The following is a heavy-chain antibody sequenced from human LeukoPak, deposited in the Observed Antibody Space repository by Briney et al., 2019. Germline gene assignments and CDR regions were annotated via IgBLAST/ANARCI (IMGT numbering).Heavy chain of an antibody. D-gene: IGHD6-19*01. CDR3: ASRSSHSGIAVAGLDY. CDR2: IYSGGST. Sequence: KSGGSLRLSCAASGFTVSSNYMSWVRQAPGKGLEWVSVIYSGGSTYYADSVKGRFTISRDNSKNTLYLQMNSLRAEDTAVYYCASRSSHSGIAVAGLDYWGQGTLVTVSS. CDR1: GFTVSSNY. J-gene: IGHJ4*02. V-gene: IGHV3-66*01.